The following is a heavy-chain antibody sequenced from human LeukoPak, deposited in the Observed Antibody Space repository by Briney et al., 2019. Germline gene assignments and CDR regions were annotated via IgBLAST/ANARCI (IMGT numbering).Heavy chain of an antibody. V-gene: IGHV4-61*02. CDR3: AVGPPFEY. Sequence: SQTLSLTCTVSGGSISSDSYFWSWIRQPAGKGLEWIGRIYTSGSTNYNPSLKSRVTISLDTSKNQFSLHLSSVTAADTAVYYCAVGPPFEYRGQGTLVTVSS. D-gene: IGHD1-26*01. CDR2: IYTSGST. CDR1: GGSISSDSYF. J-gene: IGHJ4*02.